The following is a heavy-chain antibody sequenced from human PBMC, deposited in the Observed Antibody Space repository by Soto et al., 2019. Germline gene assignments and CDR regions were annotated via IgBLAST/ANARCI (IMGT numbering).Heavy chain of an antibody. D-gene: IGHD6-13*01. Sequence: GGSLRLSCAASGFTFSSYAMSWVRQAPGKGLELVSAICGSGGSTYYADSVKGRFTISRDNSKNTLYLQMNSLRAEDTAVYYCAKDQGYSSSWRYYYYGMDVWGQGTTVTVSS. CDR1: GFTFSSYA. V-gene: IGHV3-23*01. CDR2: ICGSGGST. J-gene: IGHJ6*02. CDR3: AKDQGYSSSWRYYYYGMDV.